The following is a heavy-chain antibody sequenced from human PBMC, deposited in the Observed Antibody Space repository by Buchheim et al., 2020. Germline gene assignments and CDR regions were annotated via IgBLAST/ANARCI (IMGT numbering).Heavy chain of an antibody. CDR3: ATPRVNWDFFES. J-gene: IGHJ4*02. Sequence: QVQLQESGPGLVKPSGTLSLTCAVSGASMISSHWWNWVRPSPGKGLEWIGEIFHTGITKYNPSLNSRTTMSVDLSKSQFPLKVTSVTAADTAIYYCATPRVNWDFFESWGQGIL. V-gene: IGHV4-4*02. CDR1: GASMISSHW. CDR2: IFHTGIT. D-gene: IGHD3-16*01.